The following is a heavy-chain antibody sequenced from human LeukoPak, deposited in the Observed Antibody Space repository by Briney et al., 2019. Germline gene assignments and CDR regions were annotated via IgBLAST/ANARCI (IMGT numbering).Heavy chain of an antibody. D-gene: IGHD6-19*01. CDR3: VRDGSGYDY. V-gene: IGHV3-7*05. Sequence: GGSLGLSCAASRFTFSNYWMSWVRQPAGKGLEGVANINQGGSEKYYLNSVKGRFTISRDNAKNSLYLQMNSLRADDTAIYYCVRDGSGYDYWGQGTLVTVSS. J-gene: IGHJ4*02. CDR2: INQGGSEK. CDR1: RFTFSNYW.